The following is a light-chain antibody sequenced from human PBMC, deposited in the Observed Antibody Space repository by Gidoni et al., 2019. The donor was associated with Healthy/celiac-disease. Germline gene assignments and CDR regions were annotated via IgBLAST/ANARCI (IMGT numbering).Light chain of an antibody. Sequence: QPVLTQSPSASASLGASLQLTCTLSSGHSSYAIAWHQQQPEKGPRYLMKLNSDGSHSKGDGIPDRFSGSSSGAERYLTISSLQSEDEADYYCQTWGTGIRVVFGGGTKLTVL. V-gene: IGLV4-69*01. J-gene: IGLJ2*01. CDR2: LNSDGSH. CDR3: QTWGTGIRVV. CDR1: SGHSSYA.